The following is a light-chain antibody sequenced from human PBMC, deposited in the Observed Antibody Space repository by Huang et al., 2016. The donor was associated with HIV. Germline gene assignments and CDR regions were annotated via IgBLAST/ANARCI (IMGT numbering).Light chain of an antibody. CDR1: QGISNY. J-gene: IGKJ3*01. V-gene: IGKV1-27*01. CDR3: QKYNSALT. Sequence: DIQMTQSPSSLSASVGDRVTITCRASQGISNYLAWYQQKPGKVPKILIYAASTLQSGVPSRVSGSGSGTDFTLTISSLQPEDVATYYCQKYNSALTFGPWTKVDIK. CDR2: AAS.